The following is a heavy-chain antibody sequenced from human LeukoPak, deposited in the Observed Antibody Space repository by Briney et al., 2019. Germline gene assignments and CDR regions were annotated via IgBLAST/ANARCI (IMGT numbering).Heavy chain of an antibody. CDR1: GFTFSSFT. Sequence: GGSLRLSCAASGFTFSSFTMSWVRQAPGKGLEWVSAISGSGGSTYYADSVKGRFTISRDNSKNTLYLQMNSLRAEDTAVYYCARTFGELLEYYFDYWGQGTLVTVSS. V-gene: IGHV3-23*01. CDR3: ARTFGELLEYYFDY. D-gene: IGHD3-10*01. CDR2: ISGSGGST. J-gene: IGHJ4*02.